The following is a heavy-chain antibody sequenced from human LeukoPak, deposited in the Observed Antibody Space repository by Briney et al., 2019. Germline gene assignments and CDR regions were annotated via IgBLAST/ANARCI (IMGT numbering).Heavy chain of an antibody. CDR2: ISYDGSNK. J-gene: IGHJ4*02. CDR1: GFTFSSYG. CDR3: ARDSFAGWELPRLAYYFDY. V-gene: IGHV3-30*03. D-gene: IGHD1-26*01. Sequence: PGRSLRLSCAASGFTFSSYGMHWVRQAPGKGLEWVAVISYDGSNKYYADSVKGRFTISRDNSKNTLYLQMNSLRAEDTAVYYCARDSFAGWELPRLAYYFDYWGQGTLVTVSS.